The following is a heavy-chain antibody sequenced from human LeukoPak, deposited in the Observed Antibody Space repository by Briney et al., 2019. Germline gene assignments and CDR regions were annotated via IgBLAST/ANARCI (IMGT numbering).Heavy chain of an antibody. V-gene: IGHV3-30-3*01. J-gene: IGHJ4*02. CDR1: GFTFSSYA. D-gene: IGHD3-22*01. CDR3: ARSYYDSSGYYYAFDY. CDR2: ISYDGSNK. Sequence: GGSLRLSCAASGFTFSSYAMHWVRQAPGKGLEWVAVISYDGSNKYYADSVNGRFTISRDNSKNTLYLQMNSLRAEDTAVYYCARSYYDSSGYYYAFDYWGQGTLVTVSS.